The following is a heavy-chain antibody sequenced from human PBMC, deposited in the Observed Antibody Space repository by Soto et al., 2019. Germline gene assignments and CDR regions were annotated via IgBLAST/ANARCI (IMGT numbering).Heavy chain of an antibody. CDR2: INHSGST. CDR3: VRGQWLPRGEY. D-gene: IGHD6-19*01. Sequence: QVQLQQWGAGLLKPSETLSLTCAVSGGSFSGFFWTWIRQPPGKGLEWIGEINHSGSTNYNPSLKSRVTISVDTSENQFSLRLTSVTAADTAVYYCVRGQWLPRGEYWGQGTLVTVSS. V-gene: IGHV4-34*01. CDR1: GGSFSGFF. J-gene: IGHJ4*02.